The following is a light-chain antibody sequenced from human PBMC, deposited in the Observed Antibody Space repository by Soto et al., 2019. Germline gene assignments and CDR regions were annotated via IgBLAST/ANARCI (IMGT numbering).Light chain of an antibody. Sequence: QSVLTQPPSTSGTPGQRATISCSGSSSNIGSKTVNWYQQLPGTAPKLLIYSNNQRPSGVPDRFSGSKSGNSASLAISGLQSEDEADYYCAAWDDSLNGVVFGGGTKLTVL. V-gene: IGLV1-44*01. J-gene: IGLJ2*01. CDR3: AAWDDSLNGVV. CDR2: SNN. CDR1: SSNIGSKT.